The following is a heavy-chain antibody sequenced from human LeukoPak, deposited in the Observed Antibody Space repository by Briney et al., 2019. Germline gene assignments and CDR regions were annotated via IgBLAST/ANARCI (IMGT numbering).Heavy chain of an antibody. Sequence: GESLKISCKGSGYSFTNYWIGWVRQMPGEGLEWMGIIYPRDSGTRYSPSFQGQVTVSADKSISTAYLQWNTLEASDTAMYYCARRQYSGYDFDFWGQGTLVTVSS. J-gene: IGHJ4*02. V-gene: IGHV5-51*01. D-gene: IGHD5-12*01. CDR1: GYSFTNYW. CDR3: ARRQYSGYDFDF. CDR2: IYPRDSGT.